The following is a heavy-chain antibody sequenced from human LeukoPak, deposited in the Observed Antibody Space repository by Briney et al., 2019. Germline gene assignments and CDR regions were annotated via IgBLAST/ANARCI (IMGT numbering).Heavy chain of an antibody. Sequence: SETLSLTCAVYGGSFSGYYWSWFRQPPGKGLEWIGEINHSGSTNYNPSLKSRVTISVDTSKNQFSLKLSSVTAADTAVYYCARGFTVTGYDYWGQGTLVTVSS. CDR2: INHSGST. V-gene: IGHV4-34*01. CDR3: ARGFTVTGYDY. D-gene: IGHD4-17*01. J-gene: IGHJ4*02. CDR1: GGSFSGYY.